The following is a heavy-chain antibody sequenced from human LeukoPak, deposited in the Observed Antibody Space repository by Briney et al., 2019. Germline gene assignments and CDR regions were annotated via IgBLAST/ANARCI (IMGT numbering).Heavy chain of an antibody. CDR3: ARDVHSDYDYYAMDV. Sequence: KPGGSLRLSCAASGFTFRSYSVNSVRQAPGKGLEWGSSISTTSTYIYYADSVKGRFTISRDNAKSSLYLQMNSLRAEDTAVYYCARDVHSDYDYYAMDVWGQGTTVTVSS. D-gene: IGHD4-11*01. J-gene: IGHJ6*02. CDR2: ISTTSTYI. V-gene: IGHV3-21*01. CDR1: GFTFRSYS.